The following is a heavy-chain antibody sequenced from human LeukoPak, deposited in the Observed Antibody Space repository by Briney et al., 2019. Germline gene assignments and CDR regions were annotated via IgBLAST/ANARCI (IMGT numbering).Heavy chain of an antibody. V-gene: IGHV3-23*01. CDR2: ISGSGGST. D-gene: IGHD5-12*01. CDR1: GFTFSSYA. CDR3: ARSGYSGYDTHSDY. J-gene: IGHJ4*02. Sequence: PGGSLRLSCAASGFTFSSYAMSWVRQAPGKGLEWVSAISGSGGSTYYADSVKGRFTISRDNAKNSLYLQMNSLRAEDTAVYYCARSGYSGYDTHSDYWGQGTLVTVSS.